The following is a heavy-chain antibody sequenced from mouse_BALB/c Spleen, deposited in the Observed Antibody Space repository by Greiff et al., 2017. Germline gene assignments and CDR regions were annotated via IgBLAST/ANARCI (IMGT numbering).Heavy chain of an antibody. Sequence: EVKLLESGPELVKPGASVKMSCKASGYTFTSYVMHWVKQKPGQGLEWIGYINPYNDGTKYNEKFKGKATLTSDKSSSTAYMELSSLTSEDSAVYYCARGGGNYVYYYAMDYWGQGTSVTVSS. CDR3: ARGGGNYVYYYAMDY. V-gene: IGHV1-14*01. CDR1: GYTFTSYV. D-gene: IGHD2-1*01. CDR2: INPYNDGT. J-gene: IGHJ4*01.